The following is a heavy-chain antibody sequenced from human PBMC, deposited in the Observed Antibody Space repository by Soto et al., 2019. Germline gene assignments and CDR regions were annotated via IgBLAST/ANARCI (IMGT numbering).Heavy chain of an antibody. Sequence: ESGGGLVQPGRSLRLSCAASGFTFDDYAMHWVRQAPGKGLEWVSGISWNSGSIGYADSVKGRFTISRDNAKNSLYLQMNSLRAEDTALYYCAKRGDYGDYYFDYWGQGTLVTVSS. CDR3: AKRGDYGDYYFDY. D-gene: IGHD4-17*01. V-gene: IGHV3-9*01. CDR2: ISWNSGSI. J-gene: IGHJ4*02. CDR1: GFTFDDYA.